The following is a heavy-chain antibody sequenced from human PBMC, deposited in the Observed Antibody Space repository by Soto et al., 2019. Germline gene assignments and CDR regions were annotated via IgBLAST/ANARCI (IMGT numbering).Heavy chain of an antibody. CDR3: ARIPLTGIAVAGTRVRPKYYFDY. CDR2: ISSSSSTI. V-gene: IGHV3-48*01. CDR1: GFTFSSYS. Sequence: GSLRLSCAASGFTFSSYSMNWVRQAPGKGLEWVSYISSSSSTIYYADSVKGRFTISRDNAKNSLYLQMNSLRAEDTAVYYCARIPLTGIAVAGTRVRPKYYFDYWGQGTLVTVSS. J-gene: IGHJ4*02. D-gene: IGHD6-19*01.